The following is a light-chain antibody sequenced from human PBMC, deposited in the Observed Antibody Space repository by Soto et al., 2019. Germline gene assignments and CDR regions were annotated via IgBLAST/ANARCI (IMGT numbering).Light chain of an antibody. Sequence: QSVLTQPPSVSGAPGQRVTISCTGSSSNIGAGYDVHWYQQRPGTGPKLLIFGNINRPSGVPDRFSGSKSGTSASLAITGLQAEDEADYYCQSYDMSLNNHVLGTGTKVTVL. CDR3: QSYDMSLNNHV. V-gene: IGLV1-40*01. CDR1: SSNIGAGYD. CDR2: GNI. J-gene: IGLJ1*01.